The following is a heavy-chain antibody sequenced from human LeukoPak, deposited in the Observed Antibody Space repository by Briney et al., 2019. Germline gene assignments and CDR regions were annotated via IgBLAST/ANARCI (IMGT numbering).Heavy chain of an antibody. CDR2: ISWNSGSI. CDR1: GFTFDDYA. J-gene: IGHJ4*02. Sequence: GGSLRLSCAASGFTFDDYAMHWVRHAPGKGLEWVSGISWNSGSIGYADSVKGRFTISRDNAKNSLYLQMNSLRAEDTALYYCAKDTPVDYWGQGTLVTVSS. CDR3: AKDTPVDY. V-gene: IGHV3-9*01.